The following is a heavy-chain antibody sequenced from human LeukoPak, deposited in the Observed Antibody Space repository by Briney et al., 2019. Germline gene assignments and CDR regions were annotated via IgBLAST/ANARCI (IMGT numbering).Heavy chain of an antibody. V-gene: IGHV4-39*07. CDR3: AGGFRGYSYGCDY. D-gene: IGHD5-18*01. CDR2: IYTSGNT. J-gene: IGHJ4*02. Sequence: SETLSLTCTVSGGSISRSSYFWGWIRQSPGKGLEWIGRIYTSGNTNYNPSLKSRVTISVDTSKNQFSLKLSSVTAADTAVYYCAGGFRGYSYGCDYWGQGTLVTVSS. CDR1: GGSISRSSYF.